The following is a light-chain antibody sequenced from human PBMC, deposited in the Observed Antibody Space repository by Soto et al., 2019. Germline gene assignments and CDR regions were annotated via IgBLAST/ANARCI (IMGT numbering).Light chain of an antibody. CDR2: KAS. Sequence: KLTLSQTTLSPXVGDXAPSXXRASQSITRRLAWYQQKPGNATKLMVSKASIRDGGVTLRLSGSGSGTEFTLTISSLQPDDFAPYYCQQCITYLFTFCHGTKLAI. CDR3: QQCITYLFT. J-gene: IGKJ3*01. CDR1: QSITRR. V-gene: IGKV1-5*03.